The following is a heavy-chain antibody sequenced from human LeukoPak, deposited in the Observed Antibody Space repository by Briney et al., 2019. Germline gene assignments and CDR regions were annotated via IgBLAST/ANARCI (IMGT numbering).Heavy chain of an antibody. CDR2: ISSTSDYI. Sequence: GGSLRLACAASGYTFSHYSVNWVRQAPGKGLEWVSSISSTSDYIYYADSVKGRFTISRDNTKSSLYLQMNSLRAEDTAVYYCVSGNDPDSTWENYRLDAFDIWGQGTTVIVSS. D-gene: IGHD3-16*02. CDR3: VSGNDPDSTWENYRLDAFDI. J-gene: IGHJ3*02. V-gene: IGHV3-21*01. CDR1: GYTFSHYS.